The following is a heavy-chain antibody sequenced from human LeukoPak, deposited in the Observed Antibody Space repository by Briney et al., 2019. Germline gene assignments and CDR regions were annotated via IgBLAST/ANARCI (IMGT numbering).Heavy chain of an antibody. Sequence: GGSLRLSCAASGFTFSNYVMHRVRQAPGKGLESVSAISNNGGGTYYANSVKGRFTISRDNSKNTLYLQMGNLRAEDMAVYYCAREHYGGNDYWGQGTLVTVSS. CDR1: GFTFSNYV. CDR2: ISNNGGGT. V-gene: IGHV3-64*01. J-gene: IGHJ4*02. CDR3: AREHYGGNDY. D-gene: IGHD4-23*01.